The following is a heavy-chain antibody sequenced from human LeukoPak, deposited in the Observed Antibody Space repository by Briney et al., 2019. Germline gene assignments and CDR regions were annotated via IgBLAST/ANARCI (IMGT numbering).Heavy chain of an antibody. J-gene: IGHJ4*02. CDR2: ISGSGGGT. CDR1: GFTFSSYA. Sequence: GGSLRLSCAASGFTFSSYAMGWVRQAPGKGLEWVSAISGSGGGTYYADSVKGRFTISRDNSKNTLWLQMNTLRAEDTAVYYCANRLGTTGTTTYFDYWGQGTLVTVSS. CDR3: ANRLGTTGTTTYFDY. V-gene: IGHV3-23*01. D-gene: IGHD1-1*01.